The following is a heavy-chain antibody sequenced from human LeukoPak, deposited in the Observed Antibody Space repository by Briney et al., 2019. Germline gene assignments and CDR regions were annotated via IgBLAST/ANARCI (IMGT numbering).Heavy chain of an antibody. CDR1: GFTFSSYE. Sequence: QPGGSLRLSCAASGFTFSSYEMNWVRQAPGKVLEWVSYISSSGSTIYYADSVKGRFTISRDNAKNSLYLQMNSLRAEDSAVYYCARDQAGRHSDYWGQGTLVTVSS. J-gene: IGHJ4*02. CDR2: ISSSGSTI. CDR3: ARDQAGRHSDY. D-gene: IGHD6-13*01. V-gene: IGHV3-48*03.